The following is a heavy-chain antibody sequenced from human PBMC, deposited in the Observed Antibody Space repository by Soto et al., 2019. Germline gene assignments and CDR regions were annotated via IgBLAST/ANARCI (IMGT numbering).Heavy chain of an antibody. CDR1: GFTFSNAW. CDR2: IKSKTDGETT. J-gene: IGHJ3*02. Sequence: GGSLRLSCAASGFTFSNAWMSWVRQAPGKGLEWVGRIKSKTDGETTDYAAPVKGRFTISRDDSKNTLYLQMNSLKTEDTAVYYCTTYSGSHDAFDIWGQGTMVTVSS. D-gene: IGHD1-26*01. CDR3: TTYSGSHDAFDI. V-gene: IGHV3-15*01.